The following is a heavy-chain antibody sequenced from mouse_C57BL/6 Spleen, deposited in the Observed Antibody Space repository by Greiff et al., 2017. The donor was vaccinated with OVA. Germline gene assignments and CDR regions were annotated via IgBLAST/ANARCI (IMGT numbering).Heavy chain of an antibody. J-gene: IGHJ2*01. V-gene: IGHV1-4*01. CDR3: ARRFGDYYGSSHYFDY. D-gene: IGHD1-1*01. CDR1: GYTFTSYT. Sequence: VQLQQSGAELARPGASVKMSCKASGYTFTSYTMHWVKQRPGQGLEWIGYINPSSGYTKYNQKFKDKATLTADKSSSTAYMQLSSLTSEDSAVDYCARRFGDYYGSSHYFDYWGQGTTLTVSS. CDR2: INPSSGYT.